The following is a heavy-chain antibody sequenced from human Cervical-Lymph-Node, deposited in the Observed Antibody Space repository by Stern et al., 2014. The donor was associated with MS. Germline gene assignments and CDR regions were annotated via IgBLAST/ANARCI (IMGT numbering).Heavy chain of an antibody. V-gene: IGHV3-23*04. CDR3: GKDLHYWTADS. CDR2: SGTDGGT. CDR1: GFSFSNFA. J-gene: IGHJ4*02. Sequence: EVQLEESGGGLAQPGGSLRLSCAGSGFSFSNFAMTWIRQAPGKGLEWVAGSGTDGGTHYAESVKGRFSMSRDNSQNTLYLQMDRLRAEDTAVYYCGKDLHYWTADSWGQGTLVTVSS. D-gene: IGHD1-1*01.